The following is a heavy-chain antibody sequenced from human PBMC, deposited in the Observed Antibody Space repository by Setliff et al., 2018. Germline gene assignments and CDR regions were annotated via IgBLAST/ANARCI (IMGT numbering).Heavy chain of an antibody. CDR3: LRLVRYCTKIACQATSGDEV. CDR1: GYTFTNYG. J-gene: IGHJ4*02. V-gene: IGHV1-18*01. CDR2: ISAYNGKT. Sequence: RASVKVSCKASGYTFTNYGITWVRQAPGQGLEWMGWISAYNGKTYSAQKFQDRVTLTTHTSTNMGHLELRDLRSDDTAVYYCLRLVRYCTKIACQATSGDEVWGLGTLVTVSS. D-gene: IGHD2-8*01.